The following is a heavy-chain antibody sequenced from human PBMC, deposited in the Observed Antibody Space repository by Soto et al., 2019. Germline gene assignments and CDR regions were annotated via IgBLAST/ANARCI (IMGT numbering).Heavy chain of an antibody. CDR3: AIEYTSSSRGLDY. CDR1: GYTFTDFY. CDR2: INPKSGDT. D-gene: IGHD6-6*01. J-gene: IGHJ4*02. V-gene: IGHV1-2*04. Sequence: ASVTGSCKASGYTFTDFYMHWVRQAPGQGLEWMGWINPKSGDTRYAQKFQDWVTMTRDTSISTAYMELRKLRSDDTAIYYCAIEYTSSSRGLDYWGQGTLVTVSS.